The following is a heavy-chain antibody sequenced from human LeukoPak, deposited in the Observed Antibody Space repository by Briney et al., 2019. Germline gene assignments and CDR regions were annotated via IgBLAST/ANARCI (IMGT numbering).Heavy chain of an antibody. CDR3: ARAEDSGSYYGAYYFDY. J-gene: IGHJ4*02. Sequence: SETLSLTCTVSGGSISSHYWSWIRQPPGKGLEWIGYIYYSGSTNYNPSLKSRVTISVDTSKNQSSLKLSSVTAADTAVYYCARAEDSGSYYGAYYFDYWGQGTLVTVSS. V-gene: IGHV4-59*11. CDR2: IYYSGST. CDR1: GGSISSHY. D-gene: IGHD1-26*01.